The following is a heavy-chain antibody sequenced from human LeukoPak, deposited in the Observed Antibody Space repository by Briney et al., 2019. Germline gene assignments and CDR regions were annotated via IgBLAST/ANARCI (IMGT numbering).Heavy chain of an antibody. D-gene: IGHD4-17*01. Sequence: GGSLRLSCAASGFTFSSYAMHWVRQAPGKGLEWVAVISYDGSNKYYADSVKGRFTISRDNSKNTLYLQMNSLRAEDTAVYYCARDQGYGDYPLHAFDIWGQGTMVTVSS. CDR3: ARDQGYGDYPLHAFDI. CDR1: GFTFSSYA. V-gene: IGHV3-30-3*01. CDR2: ISYDGSNK. J-gene: IGHJ3*02.